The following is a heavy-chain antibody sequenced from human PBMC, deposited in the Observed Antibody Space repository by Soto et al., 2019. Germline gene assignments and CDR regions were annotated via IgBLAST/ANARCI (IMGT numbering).Heavy chain of an antibody. J-gene: IGHJ4*02. CDR2: IYHTGST. CDR3: ATLPPRIVVVVLPIPS. Sequence: PSETLSLTCVVSGGSISSTNWWTWVRQTPGKGLEWIGEIYHTGSTKYNPSLKNRITKSLDKSNNQLSLNLKSVTAADTTVYYCATLPPRIVVVVLPIPSWGQGTLVTAPQ. V-gene: IGHV4-4*02. CDR1: GGSISSTNW. D-gene: IGHD2-15*01.